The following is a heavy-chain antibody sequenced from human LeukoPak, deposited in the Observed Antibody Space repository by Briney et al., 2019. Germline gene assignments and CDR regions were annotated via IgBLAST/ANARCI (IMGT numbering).Heavy chain of an antibody. CDR3: ANGHQRDSYTYFDY. CDR2: IYYSGST. V-gene: IGHV4-59*01. Sequence: SDTLFLTCTALDGSIRSYHWSWIPQPQGKGLEWIGYIYYSGSTKYNPSLKSRVTISVDSSKNQFSLKLSSVTAADTAVYYCANGHQRDSYTYFDYWGQGTLVTVSS. CDR1: DGSIRSYH. D-gene: IGHD5-24*01. J-gene: IGHJ4*02.